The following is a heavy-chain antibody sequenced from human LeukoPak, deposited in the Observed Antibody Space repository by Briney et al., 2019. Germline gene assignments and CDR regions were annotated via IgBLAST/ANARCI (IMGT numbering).Heavy chain of an antibody. D-gene: IGHD2/OR15-2a*01. Sequence: GGSLRLSCAASGFSFSSYEMNWVRQAPGKGLEWVSHSNRRGSTTYYADSVRGRFTISRDNAKNSLYLQMNSLRAEDTAAYYCAREGHTTGWPPFDFWGQGTLVTVSS. CDR1: GFSFSSYE. CDR3: AREGHTTGWPPFDF. J-gene: IGHJ4*02. V-gene: IGHV3-48*03. CDR2: SNRRGSTT.